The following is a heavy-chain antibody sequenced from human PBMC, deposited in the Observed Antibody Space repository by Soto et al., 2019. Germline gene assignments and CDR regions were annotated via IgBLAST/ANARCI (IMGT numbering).Heavy chain of an antibody. CDR2: IYSGGYT. D-gene: IGHD5-12*01. J-gene: IGHJ6*02. CDR3: ARAGREVPTIDSYYYGLDV. Sequence: EVQLVESGGGLIQPGGSLRLSCAVSGFTVSNNYMSWVRQAPGKGLEGVSVIYSGGYTAYGDSVKGRFTISRDNSKNTLYLQMNSLRAEDTAVYYCARAGREVPTIDSYYYGLDVWGQGTTVTVSS. CDR1: GFTVSNNY. V-gene: IGHV3-53*01.